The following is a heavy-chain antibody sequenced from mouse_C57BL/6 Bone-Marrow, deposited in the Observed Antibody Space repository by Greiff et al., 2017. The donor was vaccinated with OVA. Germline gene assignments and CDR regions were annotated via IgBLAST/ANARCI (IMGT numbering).Heavy chain of an antibody. J-gene: IGHJ1*03. CDR1: GYSITSGYY. CDR3: AREDYWYFDV. CDR2: ISYDGSN. Sequence: ESGPGLVKPSQSLSLTCSVTGYSITSGYYWNWIRQFPGNKLEWIGYISYDGSNNYNPSLKNRISITRDTSKNQFFLKLNSVTTEDTATYYCAREDYWYFDVWGTGTTVTVSS. V-gene: IGHV3-6*01.